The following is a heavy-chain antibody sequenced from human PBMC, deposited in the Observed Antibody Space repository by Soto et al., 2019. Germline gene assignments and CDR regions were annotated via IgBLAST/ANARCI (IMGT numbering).Heavy chain of an antibody. CDR1: GYTFASYA. J-gene: IGHJ4*02. Sequence: GASVKVSCKASGYTFASYAISWMRQATGQGLEWMGWMSPNTGNTGYAQKFQGRVTMTRTTSASTAYMELSSLRSDDTAVYYCARGPPNWGFDYWGQGTLVTVSS. CDR3: ARGPPNWGFDY. V-gene: IGHV1-8*02. CDR2: MSPNTGNT. D-gene: IGHD7-27*01.